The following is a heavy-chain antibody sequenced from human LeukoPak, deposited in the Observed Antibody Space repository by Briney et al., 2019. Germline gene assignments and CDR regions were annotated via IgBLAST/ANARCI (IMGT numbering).Heavy chain of an antibody. J-gene: IGHJ4*02. V-gene: IGHV1-46*01. CDR2: INPSGGST. CDR1: GYTFTSYY. Sequence: ASVKVSCKASGYTFTSYYMHWVRQAPGQGLEWMGIINPSGGSTSYAQKFQGRVTMTRDTSTSTVYMELSSLRSEDTAVYYCAVDLAAAGKDYWGQGTLVTVSS. CDR3: AVDLAAAGKDY. D-gene: IGHD6-13*01.